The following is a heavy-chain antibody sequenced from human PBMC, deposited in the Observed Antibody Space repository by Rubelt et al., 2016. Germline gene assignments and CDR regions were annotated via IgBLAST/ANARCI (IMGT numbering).Heavy chain of an antibody. V-gene: IGHV4-39*01. CDR3: ASGDPSIAVAGPVFDY. D-gene: IGHD6-19*01. Sequence: QLQLQESGPGLVKPSETLSLTCTVSGGSISSRSYFWGWIRQPPGKGLEWIGSIYYSGSTYYNPSLKSRVTISVDTSKNQFSRKLGPVAAADAAVYYCASGDPSIAVAGPVFDYWGQGILVTVSS. J-gene: IGHJ4*02. CDR2: IYYSGST. CDR1: GGSISSRSYF.